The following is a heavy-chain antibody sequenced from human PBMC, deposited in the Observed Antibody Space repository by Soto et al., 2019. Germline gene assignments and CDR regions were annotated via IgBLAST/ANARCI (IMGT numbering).Heavy chain of an antibody. V-gene: IGHV4-31*03. D-gene: IGHD4-17*01. Sequence: QVQLQESGPGLVKPSQTLSLTCTVSGGSISSGGYYWSWIRQHPGKGREWIGYIYYSGSTYCNPSLKSRVTLSLDTSKTQFSLKLSSVTAADTAVYYCARDLGVNDYGDSSDAFDIWGQGTMITVSS. CDR1: GGSISSGGYY. CDR3: ARDLGVNDYGDSSDAFDI. J-gene: IGHJ3*02. CDR2: IYYSGST.